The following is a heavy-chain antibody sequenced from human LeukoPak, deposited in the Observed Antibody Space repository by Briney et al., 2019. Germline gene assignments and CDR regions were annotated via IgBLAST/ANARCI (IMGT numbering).Heavy chain of an antibody. CDR3: ARYLSNGYVEYFDY. D-gene: IGHD5-18*01. CDR2: IYYSGST. CDR1: GGSISSYY. V-gene: IGHV4-59*01. J-gene: IGHJ4*02. Sequence: PSETLSLTCTVSGGSISSYYWSWIRQPPGKGLEWIGYIYYSGSTNYNPSLKSRVTISVDTSNNQFSLKLSSVTAADTAVYYRARYLSNGYVEYFDYWGQGTLVTVSS.